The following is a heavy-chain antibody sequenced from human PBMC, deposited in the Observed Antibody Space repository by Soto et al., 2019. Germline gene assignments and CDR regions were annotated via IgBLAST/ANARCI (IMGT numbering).Heavy chain of an antibody. D-gene: IGHD3-22*01. Sequence: GGSLRVSCAASGFTFSNAWINWVRQAPGKGLEWVGRIKSKTDGGTTDYAEPVKGRFAISRDDSNNMVYLQMNSLKIEDTAVYYCTTDSYSTIIIVRFDYWGQGTLVTVSS. CDR3: TTDSYSTIIIVRFDY. CDR2: IKSKTDGGTT. V-gene: IGHV3-15*07. CDR1: GFTFSNAW. J-gene: IGHJ4*02.